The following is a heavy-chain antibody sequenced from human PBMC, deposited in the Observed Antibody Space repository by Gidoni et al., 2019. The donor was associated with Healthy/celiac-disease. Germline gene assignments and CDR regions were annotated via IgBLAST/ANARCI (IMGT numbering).Heavy chain of an antibody. CDR1: GFTFSSYG. D-gene: IGHD2-15*01. V-gene: IGHV3-30*03. CDR3: AISPGGIRSPYDY. CDR2: ISYDGSNK. Sequence: QVQLVECGGGGDQQGRSLRPACEAPGFTFSSYGMHLVRQAPGKGLEWLAVISYDGSNKYSADSVKGRFTTSRDNSKNTLYLQMNSLRAEDTALYYCAISPGGIRSPYDYWGQGTLVTVSS. J-gene: IGHJ4*02.